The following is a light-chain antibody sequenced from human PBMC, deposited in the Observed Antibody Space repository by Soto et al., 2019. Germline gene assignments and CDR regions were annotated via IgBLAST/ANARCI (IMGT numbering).Light chain of an antibody. Sequence: QSVLTQPPSVSGAPGQRVTISCAGSSSNIGAGYDVHWYQQLPGTAPRLLIYDNTNRPSGVPDRFSGSKSDTSASLAITGLQAEDEADYYCQSYDTSLSAWVFGGGTKLTVL. CDR1: SSNIGAGYD. CDR2: DNT. V-gene: IGLV1-40*01. J-gene: IGLJ3*02. CDR3: QSYDTSLSAWV.